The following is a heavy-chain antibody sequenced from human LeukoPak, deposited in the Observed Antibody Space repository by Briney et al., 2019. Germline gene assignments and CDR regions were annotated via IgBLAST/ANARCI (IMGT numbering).Heavy chain of an antibody. V-gene: IGHV1-2*06. CDR1: GYTFSNYY. J-gene: IGHJ6*03. D-gene: IGHD1-26*01. CDR2: FNPNTGGA. CDR3: ARGWSGSYYSHYYYYMDV. Sequence: ASVKVSCKASGYTFSNYYLHWVRQAPGQGLEWMGRFNPNTGGANSAQKFQGRVTMTRDTSISTAYMELSRLRSDDTAVYYCARGWSGSYYSHYYYYMDVWGKGTTVTVSS.